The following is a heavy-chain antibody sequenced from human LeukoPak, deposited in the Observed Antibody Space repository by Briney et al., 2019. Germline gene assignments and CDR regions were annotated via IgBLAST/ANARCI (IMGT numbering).Heavy chain of an antibody. CDR2: ISSSSSYI. V-gene: IGHV3-21*01. CDR1: GFTFSSYS. Sequence: GGSLRLSCAASGFTFSSYSMNWVRQAPGKGLEWVSSISSSSSYIYYADSVKGRFTISRDNAKNSLYLQMNSLRAEDTAVYYCARDVLLWFGENDAFDIWGQGTMVTVSS. J-gene: IGHJ3*02. CDR3: ARDVLLWFGENDAFDI. D-gene: IGHD3-10*01.